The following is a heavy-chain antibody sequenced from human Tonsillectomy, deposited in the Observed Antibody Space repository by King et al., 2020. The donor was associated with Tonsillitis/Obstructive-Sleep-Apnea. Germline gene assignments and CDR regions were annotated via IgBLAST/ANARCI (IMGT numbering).Heavy chain of an antibody. CDR3: ARDYSGSYLDY. V-gene: IGHV3-33*01. CDR1: GFTFSSYG. D-gene: IGHD1-26*01. Sequence: VQLVESGGGVVQPGRSLRLSCAASGFTFSSYGMHWVRQAPGKGLEWVAVIWYDGSNKYYADSVKGRFTISRDNSKNTLYLQMNSLRAEGTAVYYCARDYSGSYLDYWGQGTLVTVSS. CDR2: IWYDGSNK. J-gene: IGHJ4*02.